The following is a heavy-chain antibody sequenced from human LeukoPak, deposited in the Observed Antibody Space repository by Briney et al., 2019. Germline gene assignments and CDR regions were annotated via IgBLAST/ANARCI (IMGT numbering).Heavy chain of an antibody. V-gene: IGHV3-43*01. J-gene: IGHJ6*02. D-gene: IGHD3-10*01. CDR1: GFTFDDYT. CDR3: ATASGDYYGMDV. Sequence: GGSQRLSCAASGFTFDDYTMHWVRQAPGKGLEWVCLISWDGGSTYYADSVKGRFTISRDNSKNSLYLQMNSLRTEDTALYYCATASGDYYGMDVWGQGTTVTVSS. CDR2: ISWDGGST.